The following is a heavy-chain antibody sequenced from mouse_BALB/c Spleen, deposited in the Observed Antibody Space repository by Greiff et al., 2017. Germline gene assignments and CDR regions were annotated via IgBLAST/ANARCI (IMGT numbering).Heavy chain of an antibody. CDR2: IWSGGSA. CDR3: ARKHRYEDYAMDY. Sequence: QVQLQQSGPGLVQPSQSLSITCTVSGFSLTSYGVHWVRQSPGKGLEWLGVIWSGGSADYNAAFISRLSIIKDNSKSQVFFKINSLQADDTAIYYCARKHRYEDYAMDYWGQGTSVPVPS. V-gene: IGHV2-4-1*01. CDR1: GFSLTSYG. D-gene: IGHD2-14*01. J-gene: IGHJ4*01.